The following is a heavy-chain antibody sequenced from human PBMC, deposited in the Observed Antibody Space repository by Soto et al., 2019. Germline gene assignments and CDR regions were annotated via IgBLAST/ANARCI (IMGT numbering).Heavy chain of an antibody. CDR2: INSDGSST. Sequence: EVQLVESGGGLVQPGGSLRLSCAASGFTFSSYWMHWVRQAPGKGLVWVSRINSDGSSTNYADSVKGRFTISRDNASNRLFLQMDTLRAEDTAVYYCTRSGSSPYYYGMDVWGQGTTVTVSS. CDR1: GFTFSSYW. J-gene: IGHJ6*02. CDR3: TRSGSSPYYYGMDV. V-gene: IGHV3-74*01. D-gene: IGHD6-6*01.